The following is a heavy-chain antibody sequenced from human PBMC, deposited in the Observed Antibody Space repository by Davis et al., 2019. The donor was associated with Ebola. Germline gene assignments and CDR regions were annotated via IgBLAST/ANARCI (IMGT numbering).Heavy chain of an antibody. CDR1: GYNFIRYD. CDR2: MNPNSGNT. CDR3: ARGALWFGELLSSYYGMDV. D-gene: IGHD3-10*01. J-gene: IGHJ6*04. Sequence: ASVTVSLMASGYNFIRYDTNCVRHATEQRLKGMGWMNPNSGNTGYAQKFQGRVTMTRNTSISTAYMELSSLRSEDTSVYYCARGALWFGELLSSYYGMDVWGKGTTVTVSS. V-gene: IGHV1-8*01.